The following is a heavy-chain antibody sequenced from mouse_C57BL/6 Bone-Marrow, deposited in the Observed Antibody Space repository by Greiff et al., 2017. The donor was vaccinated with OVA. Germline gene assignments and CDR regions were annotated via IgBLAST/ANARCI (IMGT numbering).Heavy chain of an antibody. J-gene: IGHJ1*03. V-gene: IGHV1-64*01. CDR2: IHPNSGRT. Sequence: QVQLQQPGAELVKPGASVKLSCKASGYTFTSYWMHWVKQRPGQGLEWIGMIHPNSGRTNYNEKFKSKATLTVDKSYSTAYMQHRSLTSEDSAVYYCARRDSNYAYWYFDFWGTGTTVTVSS. CDR3: ARRDSNYAYWYFDF. D-gene: IGHD2-5*01. CDR1: GYTFTSYW.